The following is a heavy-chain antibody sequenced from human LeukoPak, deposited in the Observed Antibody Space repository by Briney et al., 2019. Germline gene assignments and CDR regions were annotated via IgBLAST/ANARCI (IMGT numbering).Heavy chain of an antibody. CDR3: AGWGSGNN. CDR1: GFTFSGSA. V-gene: IGHV3-73*01. CDR2: IRSKANSYAT. Sequence: QAGGSLRLSCAASGFTFSGSAMHWVRQASGKGLEWVGRIRSKANSYATAYAASVKGRFTISRDDSKNTAYLQMNSLKTEDTAVYYCAGWGSGNNWGQGTLVTVSS. J-gene: IGHJ4*02. D-gene: IGHD7-27*01.